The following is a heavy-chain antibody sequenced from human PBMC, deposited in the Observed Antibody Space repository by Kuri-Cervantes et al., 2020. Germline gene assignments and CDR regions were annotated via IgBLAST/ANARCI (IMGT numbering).Heavy chain of an antibody. J-gene: IGHJ4*02. CDR1: GFTVSSNY. Sequence: LSLTCAASGFTVSSNYMSWVRQAPGKGLEWVSVIYSGGSTYYADSVKGRFTISRDNSKNTLYLQMNSLRAEDTAVYYCTSDVLLWFGEFGWGQGTLVTVSS. D-gene: IGHD3-10*01. V-gene: IGHV3-53*01. CDR3: TSDVLLWFGEFG. CDR2: IYSGGST.